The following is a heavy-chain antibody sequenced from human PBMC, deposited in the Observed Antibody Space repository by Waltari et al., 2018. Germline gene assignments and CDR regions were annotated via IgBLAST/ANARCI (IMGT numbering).Heavy chain of an antibody. D-gene: IGHD3-10*01. CDR1: GGSISSSSYY. Sequence: QLQLQESGPGLVKPSETLSLTCTVPGGSISSSSYYWGWLRQPPGKGLEWIGGIYYSGSTYYNPSLKSRVTISVDTSKNQFSLKLSSVTAADTAVYYCARDVYGSGSYHSHFDYWGQGTLVTVSS. V-gene: IGHV4-39*07. CDR3: ARDVYGSGSYHSHFDY. CDR2: IYYSGST. J-gene: IGHJ4*02.